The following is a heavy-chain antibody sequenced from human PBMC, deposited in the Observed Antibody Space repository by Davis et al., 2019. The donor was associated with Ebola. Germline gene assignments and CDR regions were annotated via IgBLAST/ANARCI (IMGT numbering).Heavy chain of an antibody. CDR1: GYSISSGYY. V-gene: IGHV4-38-2*02. CDR2: IYHSGST. Sequence: PSETLSLTFAVSGYSISSGYYWGWIRQPPGKGLEWIGSIYHSGSTYYNPSLKSRVTISVDTSKNQFSLKLSSVTAADTAVYYCARETPGVPAAMLGYYYYGMDVWGQGTTVTVSS. D-gene: IGHD2-2*01. J-gene: IGHJ6*02. CDR3: ARETPGVPAAMLGYYYYGMDV.